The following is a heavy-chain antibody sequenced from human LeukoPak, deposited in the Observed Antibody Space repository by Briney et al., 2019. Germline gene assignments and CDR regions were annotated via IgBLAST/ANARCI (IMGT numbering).Heavy chain of an antibody. CDR2: IYYSGST. CDR3: ASVLYPARSYVGY. D-gene: IGHD5-18*01. CDR1: GDSISGYY. Sequence: SETLSLTCSVSGDSISGYYWSWIRQPPGKGLEWIGYIYYSGSTYYNPSLKSRVTISVDTSKNQFSLKLSSVTAADTAVYYCASVLYPARSYVGYWGQGTLVTVSS. V-gene: IGHV4-30-4*01. J-gene: IGHJ4*02.